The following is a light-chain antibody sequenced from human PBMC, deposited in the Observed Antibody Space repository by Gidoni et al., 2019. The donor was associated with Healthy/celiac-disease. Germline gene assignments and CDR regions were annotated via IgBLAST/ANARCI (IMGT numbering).Light chain of an antibody. Sequence: EIGMTKSPATLSVSPGERATLSCRASQSVSSNLAWYQQKPGQAPRLLIYGASTRATGIPASFSGGGSATEFTLTISSLQSADFAVYYCQQYNNWPPVFTFGPGTKVDIK. CDR1: QSVSSN. CDR3: QQYNNWPPVFT. J-gene: IGKJ3*01. V-gene: IGKV3-15*01. CDR2: GAS.